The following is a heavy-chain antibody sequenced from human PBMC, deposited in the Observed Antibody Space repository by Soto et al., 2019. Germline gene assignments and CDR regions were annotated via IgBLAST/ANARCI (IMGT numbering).Heavy chain of an antibody. CDR3: ASTPPTVTTGELRFDP. D-gene: IGHD4-17*01. CDR2: IYTSGST. V-gene: IGHV4-4*07. J-gene: IGHJ5*02. Sequence: PSETLSLTCTVSGGSISSYYWSWIRQPAGKGLEWIGRIYTSGSTNYNPSLKSRVTMSVDTSKNQFSLKLSSVTAADTAMYYCASTPPTVTTGELRFDPWGQGTLVTVS. CDR1: GGSISSYY.